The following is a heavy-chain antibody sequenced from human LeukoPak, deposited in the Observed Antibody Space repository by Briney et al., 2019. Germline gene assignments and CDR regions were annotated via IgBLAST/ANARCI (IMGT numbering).Heavy chain of an antibody. CDR3: AKTSGYSNTWYEV. J-gene: IGHJ5*02. V-gene: IGHV3-53*01. D-gene: IGHD5-12*01. CDR1: GFTVSSNS. CDR2: IYTGGTT. Sequence: PGGSLRLSCAASGFTVSSNSMSWVRQAPGKGLVWVSVIYTGGTTYYADSVKGRFTISRDNSKNTLYLQMNSLRAEDTAVYYCAKTSGYSNTWYEVWGQGTLVTVSS.